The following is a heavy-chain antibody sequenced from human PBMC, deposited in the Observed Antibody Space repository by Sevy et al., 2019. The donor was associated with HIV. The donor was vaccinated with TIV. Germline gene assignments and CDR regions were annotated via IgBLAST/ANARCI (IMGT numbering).Heavy chain of an antibody. Sequence: GGSLRLSCVASGFTFRSFSMHWVRQAPGKGLEWVEAIWYDGRTERYADSVQGRLTISRDNSKKTLYLQMNSLRDEDTAIYYCARDAARVIVPTAGFDSWGQGTLVTVSS. CDR2: IWYDGRTE. J-gene: IGHJ5*01. V-gene: IGHV3-33*01. D-gene: IGHD1-1*01. CDR1: GFTFRSFS. CDR3: ARDAARVIVPTAGFDS.